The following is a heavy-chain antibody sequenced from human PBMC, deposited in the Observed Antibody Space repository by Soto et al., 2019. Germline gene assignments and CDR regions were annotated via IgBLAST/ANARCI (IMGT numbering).Heavy chain of an antibody. CDR2: IRSKANSYAT. CDR3: TSPPYEIAGASRGYYYYYYMDV. CDR1: GFTFSGSA. D-gene: IGHD6-19*01. V-gene: IGHV3-73*01. Sequence: GGSLRLSCAASGFTFSGSAMHWVRQASGKGLEWVGRIRSKANSYATAYAASVKGRFTISRDDSKNTAYLQMNSLKTEDTAVYYCTSPPYEIAGASRGYYYYYYMDVWGKGTTVTVSS. J-gene: IGHJ6*03.